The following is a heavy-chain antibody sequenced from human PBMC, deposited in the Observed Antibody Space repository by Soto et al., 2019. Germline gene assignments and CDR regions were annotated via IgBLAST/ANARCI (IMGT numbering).Heavy chain of an antibody. Sequence: GGSLRLSCAASGFTFSSYGMHWVRQAPGKGLEWVAVIWYDGSNKYYADSVKGRFTISRDNSKNTLYLQMNSLRAEDTAVYYCARADYYYDSSGYYPSYFDYWGQGTLVTVSS. CDR3: ARADYYYDSSGYYPSYFDY. CDR1: GFTFSSYG. CDR2: IWYDGSNK. D-gene: IGHD3-22*01. J-gene: IGHJ4*02. V-gene: IGHV3-33*01.